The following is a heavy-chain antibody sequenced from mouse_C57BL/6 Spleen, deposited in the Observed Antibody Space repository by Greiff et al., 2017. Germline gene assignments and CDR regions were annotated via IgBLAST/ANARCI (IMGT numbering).Heavy chain of an antibody. CDR2: IHPNSGST. CDR1: GYTFTSYW. CDR3: ARGGQTAREDY. J-gene: IGHJ2*01. V-gene: IGHV1-64*01. D-gene: IGHD3-3*01. Sequence: QVQLQQPGAELVKPGASVKLSCKASGYTFTSYWMHWVKQRPGQGLEWIGMIHPNSGSTNYNEKFKSKATLTVDKSSSTAYMQISSLTSEDSAVSYCARGGQTAREDYWGQGTTLTVSS.